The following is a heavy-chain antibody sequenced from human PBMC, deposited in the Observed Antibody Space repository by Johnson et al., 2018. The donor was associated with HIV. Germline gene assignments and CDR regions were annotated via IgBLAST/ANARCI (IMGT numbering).Heavy chain of an antibody. D-gene: IGHD3-22*01. CDR2: ISSDESTT. CDR3: ASDSSGYDERGEKDAFDI. V-gene: IGHV3-30*04. J-gene: IGHJ3*02. CDR1: GFTFSTYA. Sequence: QVQLVESGGGLVQPGGSLRLSCAASGFTFSTYAMHWVRQPPGKGLEWVAVISSDESTTYYADSVTGRFTISRYNSKNTLYLQMNSLRAEDTAVYYCASDSSGYDERGEKDAFDIWGQGTMVTVSS.